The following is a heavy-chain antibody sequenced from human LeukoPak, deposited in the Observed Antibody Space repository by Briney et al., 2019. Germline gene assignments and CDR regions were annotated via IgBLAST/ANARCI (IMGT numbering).Heavy chain of an antibody. CDR3: AKTTAGYSSGRYPGWPVDY. D-gene: IGHD6-19*01. J-gene: IGHJ4*02. CDR2: VWYDGRNE. Sequence: GGSLRLSCAASGFTFSKYGMHWVRQAPGKGLEWVSLVWYDGRNEDYADSVKGRFTISRDNSKNTVFLQVDSLRAEDTAVYYCAKTTAGYSSGRYPGWPVDYWGQGTLVTVSS. V-gene: IGHV3-33*06. CDR1: GFTFSKYG.